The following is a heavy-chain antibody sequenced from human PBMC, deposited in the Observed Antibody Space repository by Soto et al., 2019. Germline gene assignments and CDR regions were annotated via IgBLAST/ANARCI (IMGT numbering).Heavy chain of an antibody. CDR3: ARDQSGDAFDI. CDR2: IYYSGST. CDR1: GGSISSYY. D-gene: IGHD7-27*01. J-gene: IGHJ3*02. Sequence: SETLSLTCTVSGGSISSYYWSWIRQPPGKGLEWIGYIYYSGSTNYNPSLKSRVTISVDTSKNQFSLKLSSVTAADTAVYYCARDQSGDAFDIWGQGTMVTVSS. V-gene: IGHV4-59*01.